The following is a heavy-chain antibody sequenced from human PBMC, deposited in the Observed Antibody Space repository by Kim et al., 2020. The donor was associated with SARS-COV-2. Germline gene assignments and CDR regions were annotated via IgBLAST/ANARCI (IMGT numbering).Heavy chain of an antibody. CDR2: IWYDGSNK. CDR1: GFTFSSYG. D-gene: IGHD2-15*01. V-gene: IGHV3-33*08. J-gene: IGHJ4*02. CDR3: ATAPLRYCSGGSCQGDFDY. Sequence: GGSLRLSCAASGFTFSSYGMHWVRQAPGKGLEWVAVIWYDGSNKYYADSVKGRFTISRDNSKNTLYLQMNSLRAEDTAVYYCATAPLRYCSGGSCQGDFDYWGQGTLVTVSS.